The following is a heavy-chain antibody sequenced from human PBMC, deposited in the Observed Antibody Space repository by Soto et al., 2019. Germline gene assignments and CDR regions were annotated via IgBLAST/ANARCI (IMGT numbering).Heavy chain of an antibody. Sequence: GGSLRLSCAASGFTFSNYAMTWVRQAPGKGLEWVSGISRSGDNTYYADSVKGRFAISRDDSKNTVYLQMNSLGADDTAVYYCASEYGSGSYGYYYGMDVWGQGTTVTVSS. V-gene: IGHV3-23*01. CDR1: GFTFSNYA. CDR3: ASEYGSGSYGYYYGMDV. CDR2: ISRSGDNT. J-gene: IGHJ6*02. D-gene: IGHD3-10*01.